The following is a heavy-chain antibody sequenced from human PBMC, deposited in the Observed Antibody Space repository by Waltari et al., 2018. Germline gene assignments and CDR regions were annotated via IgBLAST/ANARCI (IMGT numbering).Heavy chain of an antibody. CDR1: GGSISSSRYS. D-gene: IGHD6-19*01. J-gene: IGHJ4*02. V-gene: IGHV4-39*01. Sequence: QLQLQESGPGLVQPSETLSLTCTVAGGSISSSRYSRGWIRQPPGKGLEWIGSIYYSGSTYYNPSLKSRVTISVDTSKNQFSLKLSSVTAADTAVYYCARRGIGAVAGRGNYWGQGTLVTVSS. CDR3: ARRGIGAVAGRGNY. CDR2: IYYSGST.